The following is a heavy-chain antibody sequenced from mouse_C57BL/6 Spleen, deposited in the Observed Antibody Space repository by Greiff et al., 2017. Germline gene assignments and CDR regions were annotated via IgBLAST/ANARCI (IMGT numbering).Heavy chain of an antibody. Sequence: QVQLQQSGPELVKPGASVKISCKASGYAFSSSWMNWVKQRPGKGLEWIGRIYPGDGDTNYNGKFKGKATLTADKSSSTAYMQLSSLTSEDSAVYFCASYDYGGAMDYWGQGTSVTVSS. D-gene: IGHD2-4*01. CDR3: ASYDYGGAMDY. CDR1: GYAFSSSW. V-gene: IGHV1-82*01. J-gene: IGHJ4*01. CDR2: IYPGDGDT.